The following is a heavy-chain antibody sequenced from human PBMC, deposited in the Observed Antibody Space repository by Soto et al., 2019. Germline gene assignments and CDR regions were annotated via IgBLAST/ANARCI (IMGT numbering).Heavy chain of an antibody. D-gene: IGHD3-3*01. CDR1: GYIFTGYY. Sequence: ASVKVSCKASGYIFTGYYMHWVRQAPGQGLEWMGWINPNSGGTSYAQKFQGWVTMTRDTSISTAYMELSRLRSDDTAVYYCGRGSLSSGTSYYYYMDVWGKGTTVTVSS. J-gene: IGHJ6*03. CDR2: INPNSGGT. CDR3: GRGSLSSGTSYYYYMDV. V-gene: IGHV1-2*04.